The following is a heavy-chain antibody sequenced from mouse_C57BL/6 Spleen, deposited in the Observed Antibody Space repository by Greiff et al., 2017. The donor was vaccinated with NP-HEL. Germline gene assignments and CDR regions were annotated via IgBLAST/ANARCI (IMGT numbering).Heavy chain of an antibody. CDR3: ARSRGDSNYPFDY. V-gene: IGHV1-66*01. CDR1: GYSFTSYY. J-gene: IGHJ2*01. CDR2: IYPGSGNT. D-gene: IGHD2-5*01. Sequence: VKLQESGPELVKPGASVKISCKASGYSFTSYYIHWVKQRPGQGLEWIGWIYPGSGNTKYNEKFKGKATLTADTSSSTAYMQLSSLTSEDSAVYYCARSRGDSNYPFDYWGQGTTLTVSS.